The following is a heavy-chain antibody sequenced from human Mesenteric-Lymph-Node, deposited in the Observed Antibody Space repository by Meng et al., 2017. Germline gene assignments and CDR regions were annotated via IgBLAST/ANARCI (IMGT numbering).Heavy chain of an antibody. V-gene: IGHV3-74*01. Sequence: GESLKISCAASGFTFSSYWMHWVRQAPGKGLVWVSRINSDGISTSYAESVKGRFTISRDNSKNTLYLQMNSLRAEDTAVYYCAKEVGWELTPDDYWGQGTLVTVSS. J-gene: IGHJ4*02. CDR3: AKEVGWELTPDDY. D-gene: IGHD1-26*01. CDR1: GFTFSSYW. CDR2: INSDGIST.